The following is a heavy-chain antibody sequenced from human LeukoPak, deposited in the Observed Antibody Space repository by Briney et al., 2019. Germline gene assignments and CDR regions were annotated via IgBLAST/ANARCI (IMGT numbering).Heavy chain of an antibody. Sequence: ASVNVSCKVSGYTLTELSMHWVRQAPGKGLEWMGGFDPEDGETIYAQKFQGRVTMTEDTSTDTAYMELSSLRSEDTAVYYCATASLWKYLYPDYWGQGTLVTVSS. CDR2: FDPEDGET. D-gene: IGHD1-7*01. V-gene: IGHV1-24*01. CDR1: GYTLTELS. J-gene: IGHJ4*02. CDR3: ATASLWKYLYPDY.